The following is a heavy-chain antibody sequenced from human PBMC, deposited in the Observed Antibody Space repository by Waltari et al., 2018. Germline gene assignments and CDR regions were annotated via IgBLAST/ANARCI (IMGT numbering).Heavy chain of an antibody. Sequence: QVQLQESGPGLVKPSQTLSLTCTVSGGSISSGDYYWSWIRQPPGKGLEWIGYIYYSGRTSYNPSLKSRVTISVATSKNQFSLKLSSVTAADTAVYYCAREGGGSSRFDYWGQGTLVTVSS. D-gene: IGHD6-13*01. V-gene: IGHV4-30-4*08. CDR3: AREGGGSSRFDY. CDR2: IYYSGRT. J-gene: IGHJ4*02. CDR1: GGSISSGDYY.